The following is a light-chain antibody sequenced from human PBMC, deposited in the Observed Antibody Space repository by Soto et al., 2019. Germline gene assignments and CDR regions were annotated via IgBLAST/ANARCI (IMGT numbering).Light chain of an antibody. V-gene: IGKV3-11*01. CDR2: DAS. Sequence: EIVLTQSPATLSLSPGERATLSCRASQSVSSYLAWYQQKPGQVPRLLIYDASNRATGIPARFSGSGSGTDFTRTISSLEPEDFAVYYCQQRSNLPPTYTFGQGTKLEIK. CDR3: QQRSNLPPTYT. J-gene: IGKJ2*01. CDR1: QSVSSY.